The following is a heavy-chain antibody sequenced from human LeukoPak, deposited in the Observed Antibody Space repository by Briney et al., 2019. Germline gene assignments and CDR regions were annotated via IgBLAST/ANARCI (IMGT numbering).Heavy chain of an antibody. CDR2: IIPIFGTA. D-gene: IGHD4-17*01. Sequence: PSVKVSCKASGGTFSSYAISWVRQAPGQGLEWMGGIIPIFGTANYAQKFQGRVTITADESTSTAYMELSSLRSEDTAVYYCARDPVVVDRDYLFDYWGQGTLVTVSS. CDR1: GGTFSSYA. J-gene: IGHJ4*02. V-gene: IGHV1-69*13. CDR3: ARDPVVVDRDYLFDY.